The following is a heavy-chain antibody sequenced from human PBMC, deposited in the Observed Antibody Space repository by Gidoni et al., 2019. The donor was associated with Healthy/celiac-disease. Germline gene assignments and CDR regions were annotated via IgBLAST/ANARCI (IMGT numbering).Heavy chain of an antibody. D-gene: IGHD4-17*01. CDR3: ARERVDYGDYLVYYYYGMDV. CDR1: GGSISSYY. V-gene: IGHV4-59*01. J-gene: IGHJ6*02. Sequence: QVQLQESGPGLVKPSETLSLTCTVSGGSISSYYWSWIRQPPGKGLEWIGYIYYSGSTNYNPSLKSRVTISVDTSKNQFSLKLSSVTAADTAVYYCARERVDYGDYLVYYYYGMDVWGQGTTVTVSS. CDR2: IYYSGST.